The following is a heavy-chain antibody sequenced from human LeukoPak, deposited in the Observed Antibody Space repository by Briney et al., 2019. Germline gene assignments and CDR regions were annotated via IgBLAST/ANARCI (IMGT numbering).Heavy chain of an antibody. J-gene: IGHJ4*02. Sequence: GGSLRLSCAASGFTFSSYGMHWVRQAPGKGLEWVAFIRYDGSNKYYADSVKGRFTISRDNSKNTLYLQMNSLRAEDTAVCYCAKDPNYYDSSGPDYWGQGTLVTVSS. CDR2: IRYDGSNK. D-gene: IGHD3-22*01. CDR3: AKDPNYYDSSGPDY. CDR1: GFTFSSYG. V-gene: IGHV3-30*02.